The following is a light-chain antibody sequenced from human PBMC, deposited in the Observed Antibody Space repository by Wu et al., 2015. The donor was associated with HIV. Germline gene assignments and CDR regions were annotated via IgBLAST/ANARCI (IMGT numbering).Light chain of an antibody. V-gene: IGKV3-11*01. CDR1: QSASSY. CDR3: QQYGSSPT. J-gene: IGKJ5*01. Sequence: EIVLTQSPATLSLSPGERATLSCRASQSASSYLAWYQQKPGQAPRLLIYDASNRATGIPARFSGSGSGTDFTLTISRLEPEDFAVYFCQQYGSSPTFGQGTRLETK. CDR2: DAS.